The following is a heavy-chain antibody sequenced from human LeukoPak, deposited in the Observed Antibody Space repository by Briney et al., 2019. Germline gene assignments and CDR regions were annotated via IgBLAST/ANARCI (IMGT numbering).Heavy chain of an antibody. J-gene: IGHJ4*02. V-gene: IGHV3-15*01. CDR3: TTDSHVRQWLVGAQFDY. D-gene: IGHD6-19*01. Sequence: PGGSLRLSCAASGFTFSNAWMSWVRQAPGKGLEWVGRIKSKTDGGTTDYAAPVKGRFTISRDDPKNTLYLQMNSLKTEDTAVYYCTTDSHVRQWLVGAQFDYWGQGTLVTVSS. CDR2: IKSKTDGGTT. CDR1: GFTFSNAW.